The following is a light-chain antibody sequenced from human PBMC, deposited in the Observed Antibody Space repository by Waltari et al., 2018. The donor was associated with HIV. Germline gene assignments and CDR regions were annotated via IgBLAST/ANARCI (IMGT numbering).Light chain of an antibody. V-gene: IGLV1-44*01. CDR1: SSNIGVNS. CDR3: AAWDDSLIGHV. J-gene: IGLJ1*01. CDR2: NNA. Sequence: QSVLTQPPSASGTPGQRVAISCSGSSSNIGVNSVNWYQQLPGTAPKPLIYNNAQRPSGVPDRFSVSKSGTSASLAISGLQSEDEADYYCAAWDDSLIGHVFGSGTRVTVL.